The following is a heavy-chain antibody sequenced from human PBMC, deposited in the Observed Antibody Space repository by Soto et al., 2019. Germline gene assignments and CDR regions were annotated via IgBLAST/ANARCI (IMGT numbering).Heavy chain of an antibody. J-gene: IGHJ4*02. CDR3: ARSSGYVPGGY. Sequence: KASETLSLTCAVSGYPISGGYYLGWIRQPPGKGLEWIGIIHHSGSTYYNPSLRSRITISVDTSKNQFSLKMPSVTAADTAVYYCARSSGYVPGGYWGQGILVTVSS. V-gene: IGHV4-38-2*01. CDR2: IHHSGST. CDR1: GYPISGGYY. D-gene: IGHD5-12*01.